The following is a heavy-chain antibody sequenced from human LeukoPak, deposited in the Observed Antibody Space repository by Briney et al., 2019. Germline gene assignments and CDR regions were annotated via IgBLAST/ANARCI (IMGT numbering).Heavy chain of an antibody. Sequence: SETLSLTCTVSGGLISSSSYYWGWIRQPPGKGLEWIGSIYYSGSTYYNPSLKSRVTISVDTSKNQFSLKLSSVTAADTAVYYCARSYYDYVWGSYRLIGPFDYWGQGTLVTVSS. CDR2: IYYSGST. D-gene: IGHD3-16*02. CDR1: GGLISSSSYY. CDR3: ARSYYDYVWGSYRLIGPFDY. V-gene: IGHV4-39*01. J-gene: IGHJ4*02.